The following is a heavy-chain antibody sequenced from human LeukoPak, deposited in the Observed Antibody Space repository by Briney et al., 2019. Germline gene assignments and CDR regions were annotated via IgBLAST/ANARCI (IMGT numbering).Heavy chain of an antibody. V-gene: IGHV4-38-2*01. CDR2: IYHSGST. D-gene: IGHD6-19*01. CDR1: GYPISSGYY. Sequence: SETLSLTCAVSGYPISSGYYWGWIRQPPGKGLEWIGSIYHSGSTYYNPSLKSRVTISVDTSKNQFSLKLSSVTAADTAVYYCASQLSLRGAVAGTDFDYWGQGTLVTVSS. CDR3: ASQLSLRGAVAGTDFDY. J-gene: IGHJ4*02.